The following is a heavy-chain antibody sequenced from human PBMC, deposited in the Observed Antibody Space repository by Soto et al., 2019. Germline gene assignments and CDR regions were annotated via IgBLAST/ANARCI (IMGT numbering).Heavy chain of an antibody. Sequence: PGGSLSLSCAASGFTFSSYEMNWVRQAPGKGLEWVSYISSSGSIIYYADSVKGRFTISRDNAKNSLYLQMNNLRAEDTAVYYCARDEAVAGNLDYWGQGTLVTSPQ. CDR2: ISSSGSII. J-gene: IGHJ4*02. V-gene: IGHV3-48*03. CDR1: GFTFSSYE. D-gene: IGHD6-19*01. CDR3: ARDEAVAGNLDY.